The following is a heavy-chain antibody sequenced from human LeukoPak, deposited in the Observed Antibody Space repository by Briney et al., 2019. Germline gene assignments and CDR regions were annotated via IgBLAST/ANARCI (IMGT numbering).Heavy chain of an antibody. CDR1: GFTFSSYG. Sequence: PGGSLRLSCAASGFTFSSYGMHWVRQAPGKGLEWVAVIWYDGSNKYYADSVKGRFTISRDNSKNTLYLQMNSLRAEDTAVYYCAKDVTLGYRDYWGQGTLVTVSS. CDR3: AKDVTLGYRDY. J-gene: IGHJ4*02. D-gene: IGHD2-15*01. CDR2: IWYDGSNK. V-gene: IGHV3-33*06.